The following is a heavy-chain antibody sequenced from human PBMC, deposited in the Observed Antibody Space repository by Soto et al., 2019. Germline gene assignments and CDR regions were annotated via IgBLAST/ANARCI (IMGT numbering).Heavy chain of an antibody. CDR2: IYYSGST. V-gene: IGHV4-30-4*01. CDR3: ARDKSSSWYGEAFDI. D-gene: IGHD6-13*01. J-gene: IGHJ3*02. CDR1: GGSISSGDYY. Sequence: SETLSLTCTVSGGSISSGDYYWSWIRQPPGKGLEWIGYIYYSGSTYYNPSLKSRVTISVDTSKNQFSLKLSSVTAADTAVYYCARDKSSSWYGEAFDIWGQGTMVTVSS.